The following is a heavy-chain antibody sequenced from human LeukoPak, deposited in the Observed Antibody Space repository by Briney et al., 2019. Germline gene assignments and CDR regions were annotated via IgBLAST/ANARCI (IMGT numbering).Heavy chain of an antibody. CDR3: ARHEQWLIRYNY. CDR2: IYYSGRT. Sequence: PSETLSLTCSVSGGSISRSNNYWGWIRQPPGKGLEWIGSIYYSGRTYYNPSLKSRVSISVDTSKNQFSLNLSSVTAADTAVYYCARHEQWLIRYNYWGQGTLVTVSS. CDR1: GGSISRSNNY. D-gene: IGHD6-19*01. J-gene: IGHJ4*02. V-gene: IGHV4-39*01.